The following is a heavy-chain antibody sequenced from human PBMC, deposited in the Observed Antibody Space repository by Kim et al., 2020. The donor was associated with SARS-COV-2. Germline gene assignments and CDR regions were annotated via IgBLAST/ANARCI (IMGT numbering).Heavy chain of an antibody. V-gene: IGHV4-38-2*02. J-gene: IGHJ4*02. CDR3: ARSGFGEPFDY. CDR2: IYHSGST. D-gene: IGHD3-10*01. CDR1: GYSISSGYY. Sequence: SETLSLTCTVSGYSISSGYYWGWIRQPPGKGLEWIGSIYHSGSTYYNPSLKSRVTISVDTSKNQFSLKLSSVTAADTAVYYCARSGFGEPFDYWGQGTLVTVSS.